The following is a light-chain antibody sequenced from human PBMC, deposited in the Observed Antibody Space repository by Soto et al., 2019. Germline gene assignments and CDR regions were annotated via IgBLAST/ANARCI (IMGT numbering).Light chain of an antibody. V-gene: IGKV3-15*01. CDR3: HQYLDSPNT. CDR1: QSVDSN. CDR2: GAS. J-gene: IGKJ2*01. Sequence: EKVMTQSPATLSVSPGERATLSCRASQSVDSNLAWYQQKPGQAPRLLIYGASTRATGVPARFAGSGSGTEFTLTITSLQSEDFAVYYCHQYLDSPNTFGQGTKLEIK.